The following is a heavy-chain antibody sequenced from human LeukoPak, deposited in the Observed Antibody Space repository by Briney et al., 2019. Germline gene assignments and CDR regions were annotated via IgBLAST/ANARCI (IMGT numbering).Heavy chain of an antibody. J-gene: IGHJ4*02. CDR3: ARHYGRMTTVSH. CDR2: IYYSGST. V-gene: IGHV4-39*01. Sequence: PSETLSLTCTVSGGSISSSSYYWGWIRQPPGKGLEWIGSIYYSGSTYYNPSLKSRVTISVDTSKNQFSLKLSSVTAADTAVYYCARHYGRMTTVSHWGQGTLVTVSS. D-gene: IGHD4-17*01. CDR1: GGSISSSSYY.